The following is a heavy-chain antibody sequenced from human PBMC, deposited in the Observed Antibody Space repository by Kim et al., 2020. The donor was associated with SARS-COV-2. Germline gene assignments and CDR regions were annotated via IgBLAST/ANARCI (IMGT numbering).Heavy chain of an antibody. Sequence: PSLKSRVTISVDTSKNQFYLKLSSVTAADTAVYYCARGHSGWYNDAFDIWGQGTMVTVSS. J-gene: IGHJ3*02. V-gene: IGHV4-59*09. CDR3: ARGHSGWYNDAFDI. D-gene: IGHD6-19*01.